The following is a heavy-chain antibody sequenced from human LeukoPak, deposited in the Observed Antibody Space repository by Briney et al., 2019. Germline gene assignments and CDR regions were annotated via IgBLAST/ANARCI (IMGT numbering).Heavy chain of an antibody. J-gene: IGHJ4*02. Sequence: PGGSLRLSCVASGFPFSSYWMTWVRQASGKGLEWVSAIYSGGTTYYADSVKGRFTISRDNSKNMLYLQMNSLRAEDTAVYHCARQTGESTNFDNWGQGTLVTVSS. D-gene: IGHD2-2*01. CDR3: ARQTGESTNFDN. CDR1: GFPFSSYW. V-gene: IGHV3-66*04. CDR2: IYSGGTT.